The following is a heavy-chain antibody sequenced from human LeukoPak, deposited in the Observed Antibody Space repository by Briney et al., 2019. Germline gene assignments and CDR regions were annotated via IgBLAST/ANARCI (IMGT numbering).Heavy chain of an antibody. V-gene: IGHV3-74*01. CDR2: INSDGSST. Sequence: GGSLRLSCAASGFTFSSYWMHWVRQAPGKGLVWVSRINSDGSSTSYADSVKGRFTISRDNAKNTLYLQMNSLRAEDTAVYYCAGGSLGKGGAFDIWGQGTMVTVSS. CDR1: GFTFSSYW. D-gene: IGHD7-27*01. CDR3: AGGSLGKGGAFDI. J-gene: IGHJ3*02.